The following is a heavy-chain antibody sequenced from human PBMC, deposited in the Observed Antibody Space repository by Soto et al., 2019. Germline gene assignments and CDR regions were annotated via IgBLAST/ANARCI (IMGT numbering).Heavy chain of an antibody. CDR2: IIPILGIA. Sequence: QVQLVQSGAEVKKPGSSVKVSCKASGGTFSSYTISWVRQAPGQGLEWMGRIIPILGIANYAQKFQGRVTITADKSTSTAYMELSSLRSEDTAVYYCARDPQDGSNDAFDIWGQGTMVTVSS. D-gene: IGHD2-15*01. V-gene: IGHV1-69*08. CDR1: GGTFSSYT. CDR3: ARDPQDGSNDAFDI. J-gene: IGHJ3*02.